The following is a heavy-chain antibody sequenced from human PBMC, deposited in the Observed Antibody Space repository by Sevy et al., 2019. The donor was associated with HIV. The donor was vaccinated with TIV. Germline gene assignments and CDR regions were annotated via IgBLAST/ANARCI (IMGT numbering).Heavy chain of an antibody. CDR1: GYTFTNYY. D-gene: IGHD3-16*01. CDR3: GRTSPRGGFDY. Sequence: ASVKVSCKASGYTFTNYYMHWVRQAPGQGLEWRGIINPSDVSTVYAQKFQGRVTMTRDTSTSTVYMELSSLRSDDTAVYYCGRTSPRGGFDYWGQGALVTVSS. J-gene: IGHJ4*02. V-gene: IGHV1-46*03. CDR2: INPSDVST.